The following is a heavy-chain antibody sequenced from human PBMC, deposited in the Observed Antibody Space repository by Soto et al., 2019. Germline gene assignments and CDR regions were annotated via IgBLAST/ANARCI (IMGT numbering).Heavy chain of an antibody. J-gene: IGHJ3*02. CDR1: GGSISSYY. Sequence: TLSLTCTVSGGSISSYYWSWIRQPPGKGLEWIGYIYYSGSTNYNPSLKSRVTISVDTSKNQFSLKLSSVTAADTAVYYCARDNWSDAFDIWGQGTMVTVSS. V-gene: IGHV4-59*01. CDR3: ARDNWSDAFDI. CDR2: IYYSGST. D-gene: IGHD1-1*01.